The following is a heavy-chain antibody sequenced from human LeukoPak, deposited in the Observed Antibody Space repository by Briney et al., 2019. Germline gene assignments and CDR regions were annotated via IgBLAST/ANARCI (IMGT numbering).Heavy chain of an antibody. D-gene: IGHD4-17*01. CDR2: IYYSGST. V-gene: IGHV4-30-4*08. J-gene: IGHJ4*02. CDR3: ARDSGNYGDFDY. CDR1: GGSISSGDYY. Sequence: SQTLSLTCTVSGGSISSGDYYWSWIRQPPGKGLEWIGYIYYSGSTYHNPSLKSRVTISVDTSKNQFSLKLSSVTAADTAVYYCARDSGNYGDFDYWGQGTLVTVSS.